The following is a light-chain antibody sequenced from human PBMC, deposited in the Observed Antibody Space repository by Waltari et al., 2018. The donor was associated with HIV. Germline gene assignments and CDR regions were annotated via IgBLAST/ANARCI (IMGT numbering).Light chain of an antibody. V-gene: IGKV1-16*02. CDR2: GVS. J-gene: IGKJ3*01. CDR1: QGINNY. CDR3: HQYSSYPLT. Sequence: DIQMTQSPSSLSASVGDRVTITCRASQGINNYLAWLQQKPGKAPKSLVYGVSSLQAGVSSKFSGNGSGTDFTLTISNLQPEDIATYYCHQYSSYPLTFGPGTKVEIK.